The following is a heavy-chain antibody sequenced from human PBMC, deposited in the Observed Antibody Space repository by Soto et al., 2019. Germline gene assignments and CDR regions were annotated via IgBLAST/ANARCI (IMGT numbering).Heavy chain of an antibody. J-gene: IGHJ6*02. CDR1: GGTFRSYS. V-gene: IGHV1-69*12. CDR3: TRVVVVTGSTYYYHYGMDV. D-gene: IGHD2-21*02. Sequence: QVQLVQSGAEVKKPGSSVKVSCKASGGTFRSYSINWVRQAPGQGLEWMGGIIPMFGTADYAQKFQGRVTITAAESTSTAYMELRSLRSEDTAVYYCTRVVVVTGSTYYYHYGMDVWGQGTTVTVSS. CDR2: IIPMFGTA.